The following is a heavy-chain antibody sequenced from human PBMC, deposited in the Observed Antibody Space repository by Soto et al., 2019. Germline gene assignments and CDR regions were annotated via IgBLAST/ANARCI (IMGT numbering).Heavy chain of an antibody. CDR1: GFTFSSYA. D-gene: IGHD3-9*01. CDR3: AKRGEDFDWLLLPRLYFDY. CDR2: ISGSGGST. J-gene: IGHJ4*02. Sequence: EVQLLESGGGLVQPGGSLRLSCAASGFTFSSYAMSWVRQAPGKGLEWVSAISGSGGSTYYADSVKGRFTISRDNSKNTLYLQMNSLRAEDTAVYYCAKRGEDFDWLLLPRLYFDYWGQGTLVTVSS. V-gene: IGHV3-23*01.